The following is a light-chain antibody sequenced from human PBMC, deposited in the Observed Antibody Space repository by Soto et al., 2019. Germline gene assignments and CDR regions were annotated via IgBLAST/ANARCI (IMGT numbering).Light chain of an antibody. CDR1: QTISTL. J-gene: IGKJ2*01. Sequence: IQMTQSPSTLSAPVGDRVTITCQASQTISTLLAWFQHKPGKAPNLLIYDASNLESGVPSRFSGSGSGTVFTLTISSLQSDDSATYFCQQYSHLVTFGQGTKLEIK. CDR3: QQYSHLVT. V-gene: IGKV1-5*01. CDR2: DAS.